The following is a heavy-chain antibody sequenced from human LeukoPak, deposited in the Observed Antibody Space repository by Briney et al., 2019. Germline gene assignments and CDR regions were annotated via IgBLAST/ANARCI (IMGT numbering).Heavy chain of an antibody. CDR1: GYTFTGYY. CDR2: INPNSGGT. Sequence: ASVKVSCKASGYTFTGYYMHWVRQAPGQGLEWMGWINPNSGGTNYAQKFQGRVTMTRDTSISTAYMELSRLRSDDTAVYYCAIDKSHDYGDYDYWGQGTLVTVSS. J-gene: IGHJ4*02. V-gene: IGHV1-2*02. CDR3: AIDKSHDYGDYDY. D-gene: IGHD4-17*01.